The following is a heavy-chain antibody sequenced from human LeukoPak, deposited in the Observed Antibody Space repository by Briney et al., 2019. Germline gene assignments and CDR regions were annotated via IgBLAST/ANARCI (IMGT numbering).Heavy chain of an antibody. J-gene: IGHJ4*02. Sequence: GGSLRLSCAASGFTFSTYWMHWVRQAPGKGLVWVSRIRPEGTTTAYADSVNGRFTISRDNDKNTLSLQMNSLSAEATDVYYCARDLDWILFDYWGQGTLVTVSS. CDR2: IRPEGTTT. CDR1: GFTFSTYW. CDR3: ARDLDWILFDY. D-gene: IGHD3-9*01. V-gene: IGHV3-74*03.